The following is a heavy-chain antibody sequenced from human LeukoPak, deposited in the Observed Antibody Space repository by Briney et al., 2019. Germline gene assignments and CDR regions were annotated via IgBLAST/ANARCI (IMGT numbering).Heavy chain of an antibody. J-gene: IGHJ6*02. Sequence: GGSLRLSCAASGFTFSSYAMSWVRQAPGKGLEWVSAISGSGGSTYYADSVKGRFTISRDNSKNTLYLQMNSLRAEDTAVYFCASETAAPGTSFYFGMDVWGQGTTVTVSS. V-gene: IGHV3-23*01. CDR3: ASETAAPGTSFYFGMDV. CDR1: GFTFSSYA. CDR2: ISGSGGST. D-gene: IGHD6-13*01.